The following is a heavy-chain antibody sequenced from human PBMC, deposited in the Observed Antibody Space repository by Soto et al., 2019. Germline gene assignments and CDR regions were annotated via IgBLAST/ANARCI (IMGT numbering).Heavy chain of an antibody. CDR2: IKGDGSAK. V-gene: IGHV3-7*05. Sequence: GGSLRLSCAASGFTFGNYWMTWVRQAPWKGLEWVANIKGDGSAKSYLDSVRGRFTVSRDNAENSLFLQMNILRAEDTALYYCARDVSPGSSGYYLGAFDIWGQGTMGTVS. CDR1: GFTFGNYW. CDR3: ARDVSPGSSGYYLGAFDI. D-gene: IGHD6-25*01. J-gene: IGHJ3*02.